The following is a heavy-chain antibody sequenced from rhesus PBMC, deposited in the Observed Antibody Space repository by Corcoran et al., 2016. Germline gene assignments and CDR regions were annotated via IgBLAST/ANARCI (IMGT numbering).Heavy chain of an antibody. CDR1: GDTFTDDY. D-gene: IGHD3-16*01. CDR3: ATGVYSFDY. Sequence: EVQLVQSGAEVKKPGASVKISCKASGDTFTDDYLHWGRQAPGKGLEWRGRVDPEDGEADYAQKFQDRVTITRDTSTDTAYMELSSLRSEDTAVYYCATGVYSFDYWGQGVLVTVSS. J-gene: IGHJ4*01. CDR2: VDPEDGEA. V-gene: IGHV1-111*01.